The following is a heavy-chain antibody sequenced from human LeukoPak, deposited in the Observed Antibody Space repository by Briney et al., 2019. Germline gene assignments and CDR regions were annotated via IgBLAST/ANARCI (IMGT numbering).Heavy chain of an antibody. CDR2: ISSSGSTI. CDR3: ARLWPRGHFDY. D-gene: IGHD3-10*01. CDR1: GFSFSNSA. V-gene: IGHV3-11*01. Sequence: PGGSLRLSCAASGFSFSNSAMTWVRQAPGKGLEWVSYISSSGSTIYYADSVKGRFTISGDNAKNSLYLQMNSLRAEDTAVYYCARLWPRGHFDYWGQGTLVTVSS. J-gene: IGHJ4*02.